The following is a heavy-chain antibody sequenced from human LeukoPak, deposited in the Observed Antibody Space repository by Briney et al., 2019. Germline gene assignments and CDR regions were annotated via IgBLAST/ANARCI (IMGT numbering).Heavy chain of an antibody. CDR1: GGSISSYY. J-gene: IGHJ2*01. V-gene: IGHV4-4*07. D-gene: IGHD2-2*01. CDR3: ASGTRYCSRTSCSAGWYFDL. CDR2: IYTSGII. Sequence: PSETLSLTCAVSGGSISSYYWNWIRQPAGQGLEWIGRIYTSGIINYSPSLQSRVTMSLDTSKNQFSLKLSSVTAADTAVYYCASGTRYCSRTSCSAGWYFDLWGRGTLVTVSS.